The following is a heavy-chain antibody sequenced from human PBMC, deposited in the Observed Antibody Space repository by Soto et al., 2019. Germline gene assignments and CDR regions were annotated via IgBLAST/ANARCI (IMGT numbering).Heavy chain of an antibody. CDR1: GDSISNGYYT. CDR3: ARGPSGDKVDY. V-gene: IGHV4-30-4*01. CDR2: IYNSVNT. J-gene: IGHJ4*02. Sequence: QVQLQESGPGQVEPSQTLSLTCTVSGDSISNGYYTWSWIRQPPGKDLEWIGHIYNSVNTYSNPSLKSRVTISADTSKNQFSLKLSSVTAADTAVYYCARGPSGDKVDYWGQGTLVTVSS. D-gene: IGHD3-10*01.